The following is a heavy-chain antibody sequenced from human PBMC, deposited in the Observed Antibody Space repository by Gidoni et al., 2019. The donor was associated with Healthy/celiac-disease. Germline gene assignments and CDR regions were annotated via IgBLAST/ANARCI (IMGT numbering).Heavy chain of an antibody. Sequence: EVQLVESGGGLVQPGRSLRLSCAASGFTFDDYAMHWVRQAPGKGLEWVSGISWNSGSIGYADSVKGRFTISRDNAKNSLYLQMNSLRAEDTALYYCAKSIAVAGLYYYYGMDVWGQGTTVTVSS. V-gene: IGHV3-9*01. CDR1: GFTFDDYA. D-gene: IGHD6-19*01. CDR2: ISWNSGSI. J-gene: IGHJ6*02. CDR3: AKSIAVAGLYYYYGMDV.